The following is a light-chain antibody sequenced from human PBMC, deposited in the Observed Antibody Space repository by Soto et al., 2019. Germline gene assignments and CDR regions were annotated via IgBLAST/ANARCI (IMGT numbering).Light chain of an antibody. CDR1: QGISSY. Sequence: DIQLTQSPSFLSASVGDRVTITCRASQGISSYLAWYQQKPGNAPKLLIYAASTLQSGVPSRFSGSGSRTELALPISTLHPEDFATYYCQQLNSYPPYTFGQGTKLEIK. CDR2: AAS. CDR3: QQLNSYPPYT. V-gene: IGKV1-9*01. J-gene: IGKJ2*01.